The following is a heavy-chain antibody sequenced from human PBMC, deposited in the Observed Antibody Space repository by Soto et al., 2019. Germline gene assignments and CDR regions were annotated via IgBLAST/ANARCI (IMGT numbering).Heavy chain of an antibody. D-gene: IGHD1-1*01. CDR3: ASGGRDVKPMI. J-gene: IGHJ4*02. V-gene: IGHV5-10-1*01. Sequence: RSAGQMPGKGLEWMGRIDPSDSYTNYSPSFQGHVTISADRSISTAYLQWSSLKASDTAMYYCASGGRDVKPMIWGQGTLVTVS. CDR2: IDPSDSYT.